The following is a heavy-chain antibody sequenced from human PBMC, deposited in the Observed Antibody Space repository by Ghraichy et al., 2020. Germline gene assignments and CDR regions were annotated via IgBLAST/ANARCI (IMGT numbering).Heavy chain of an antibody. D-gene: IGHD3-3*01. J-gene: IGHJ5*02. CDR3: ARDYEYYDFWSGQGGADNWFDP. CDR2: INPNSGGT. Sequence: ASVKVSCKASGYTFTGYYMHWVRQAPGQGLEWMGWINPNSGGTNYAQKFQGRVTMTRDTSISTAYMELSRLRSDDTAVYYCARDYEYYDFWSGQGGADNWFDPWGQGTLVTVSS. V-gene: IGHV1-2*02. CDR1: GYTFTGYY.